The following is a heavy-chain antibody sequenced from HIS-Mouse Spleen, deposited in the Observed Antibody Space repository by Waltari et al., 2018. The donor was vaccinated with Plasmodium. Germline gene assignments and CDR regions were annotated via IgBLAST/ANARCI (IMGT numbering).Heavy chain of an antibody. V-gene: IGHV3-7*01. D-gene: IGHD5-12*01. CDR3: ARDRRGYWYFDL. CDR1: GFTFSSYW. Sequence: EVQLVESGGGLVQPGGSLGRACAASGFTFSSYWMGWVRQAPGKGLEWVDNIKQDGSEKYYVDSVKGRFTISRDNAKNSLYLQMNSLRAEDTAVYYCARDRRGYWYFDLWGRGTLVTVSS. CDR2: IKQDGSEK. J-gene: IGHJ2*01.